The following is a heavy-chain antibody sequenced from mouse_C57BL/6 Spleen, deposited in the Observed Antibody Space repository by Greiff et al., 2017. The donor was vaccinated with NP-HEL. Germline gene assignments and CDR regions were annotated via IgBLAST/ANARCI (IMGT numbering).Heavy chain of an antibody. Sequence: EVKLVESGPELVKPGASVTISCKASGYSFTDYNMNWVKQSNGKRLEWIGVITPNSGPTSSTQKFKGKATLTVDQSSSTAYMQLNSLTSEDSAVYYCARRSSYYYGSSSGYFDVWGTGTTVTVSS. J-gene: IGHJ1*03. CDR1: GYSFTDYN. CDR3: ARRSSYYYGSSSGYFDV. D-gene: IGHD1-1*01. CDR2: ITPNSGPT. V-gene: IGHV1-39*01.